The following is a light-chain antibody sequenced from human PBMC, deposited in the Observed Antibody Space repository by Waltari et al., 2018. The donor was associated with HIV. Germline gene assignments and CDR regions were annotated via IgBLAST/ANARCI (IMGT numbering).Light chain of an antibody. CDR1: AFPKQC. V-gene: IGLV3-25*03. CDR3: QSADSSGTYVV. Sequence: SYELTQPPSVSVSPGQTARITCSGDAFPKQCGYWYQQKPGQAPVLVIYKDSERPSGIPERFSGSSSGTTVTLTISGVQAEDEADYHCQSADSSGTYVVFGGGTKLTVL. J-gene: IGLJ2*01. CDR2: KDS.